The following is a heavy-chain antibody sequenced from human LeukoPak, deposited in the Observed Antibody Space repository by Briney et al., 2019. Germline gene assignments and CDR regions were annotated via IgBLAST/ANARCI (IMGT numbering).Heavy chain of an antibody. Sequence: SETLSHICTVWGGSISSSSYYWGWIRQPPGEGLGWIGSIYYSGSTYYNPSLKSRVTVSVDTSKNQFSLKLSSVTAADTAVYYCARRDTAIVHFDYWGQGTLVTVSS. CDR2: IYYSGST. CDR3: ARRDTAIVHFDY. D-gene: IGHD5-18*01. J-gene: IGHJ4*02. V-gene: IGHV4-39*01. CDR1: GGSISSSSYY.